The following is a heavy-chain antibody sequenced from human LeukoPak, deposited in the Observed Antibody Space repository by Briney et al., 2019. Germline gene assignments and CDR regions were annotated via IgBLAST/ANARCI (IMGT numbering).Heavy chain of an antibody. V-gene: IGHV1-2*02. J-gene: IGHJ4*02. CDR3: ARVGATGTTSPFDY. CDR2: INPNSGGT. CDR1: GYTFTCYY. D-gene: IGHD1-1*01. Sequence: ASVKVSCKASGYTFTCYYMHWVRQAPGQGREGMGWINPNSGGTHYAQKFQARVTMTRDTSISTAYMELSRLRSDDTAVYYCARVGATGTTSPFDYWGQGTLVTVSS.